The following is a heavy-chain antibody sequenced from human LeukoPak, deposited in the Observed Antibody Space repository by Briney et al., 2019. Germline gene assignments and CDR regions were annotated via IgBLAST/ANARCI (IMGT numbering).Heavy chain of an antibody. D-gene: IGHD6-13*01. J-gene: IGHJ5*02. CDR2: IRSKAYGGTT. Sequence: PGRSLRLSCTASGFTFGDYAMSWVRQAPGKGLEWVGFIRSKAYGGTTEYAASVKGRFTISRDDSKSIAYLQMSSLKTEDTAVYYCTRAATSFDPWGQGTLVTVSS. CDR3: TRAATSFDP. V-gene: IGHV3-49*04. CDR1: GFTFGDYA.